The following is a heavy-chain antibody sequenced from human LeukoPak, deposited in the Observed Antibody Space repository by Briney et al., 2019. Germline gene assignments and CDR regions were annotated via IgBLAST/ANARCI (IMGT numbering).Heavy chain of an antibody. CDR3: ARYSTTVTSYFDY. J-gene: IGHJ4*02. CDR2: LSSSSSYI. CDR1: GFTFSGYS. D-gene: IGHD4-17*01. Sequence: GGSLRLSCAASGFTFSGYSMNWVRQGPGKGLEWVSSLSSSSSYIYYADSVKGRFTISRDNAKSSLYLQMNSLRAEDTAVYYCARYSTTVTSYFDYWGQGTLVTVSS. V-gene: IGHV3-21*01.